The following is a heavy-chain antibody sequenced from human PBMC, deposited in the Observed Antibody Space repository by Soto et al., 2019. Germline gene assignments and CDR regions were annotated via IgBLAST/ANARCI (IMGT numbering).Heavy chain of an antibody. V-gene: IGHV3-53*01. CDR1: GLTISGKKY. Sequence: DVQLVESGGGLIQPGESLRLSCAAFGLTISGKKYVAWVRQAPGKGLEWVSALYDVDGSFYADSVTGRFTTSSDSSKTTAYIQMNDLRPDDTAVYYCATWHEREHAFDVWGQGTTVTISS. D-gene: IGHD1-1*01. J-gene: IGHJ3*01. CDR3: ATWHEREHAFDV. CDR2: LYDVDGS.